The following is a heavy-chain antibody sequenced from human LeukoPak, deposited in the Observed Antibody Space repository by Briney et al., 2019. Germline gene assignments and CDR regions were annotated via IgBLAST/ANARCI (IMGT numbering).Heavy chain of an antibody. CDR1: GGSVSSGSSY. CDR3: ARSLKPAVAPVGV. J-gene: IGHJ6*04. D-gene: IGHD6-13*01. Sequence: SETLSLTCSVSGGSVSSGSSYWSWIRQPPGKGLEWIGYIYYSGSTNYNPSLKSRVTISVDTAKNQFSLKLSSVTAADTAVYYCARSLKPAVAPVGVWGKWTTVTVSS. V-gene: IGHV4-61*01. CDR2: IYYSGST.